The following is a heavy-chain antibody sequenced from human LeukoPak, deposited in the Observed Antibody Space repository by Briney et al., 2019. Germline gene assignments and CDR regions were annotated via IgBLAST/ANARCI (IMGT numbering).Heavy chain of an antibody. CDR3: ARGSGAGIWNYGMDV. CDR1: GFTFSSYE. D-gene: IGHD2-15*01. V-gene: IGHV3-48*03. CDR2: ISSSGSTI. J-gene: IGHJ6*04. Sequence: PGGSLRLSCAASGFTFSSYEMNWVRQAPGKGLEWVSYISSSGSTIYYADSVKGRFTISRDNAKNSLYLQMNSLRAEDTAVYYCARGSGAGIWNYGMDVWGKGTTVTVSS.